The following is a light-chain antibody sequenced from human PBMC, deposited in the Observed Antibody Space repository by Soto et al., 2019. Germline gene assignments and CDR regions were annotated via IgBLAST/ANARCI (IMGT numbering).Light chain of an antibody. J-gene: IGLJ2*01. CDR2: DVS. CDR3: SSYTSSSTLVV. CDR1: SSDVGGYNY. V-gene: IGLV2-14*01. Sequence: QAVVTQPASVSGSPGQSITISCTGTSSDVGGYNYVSWYQQHPGKAPKLMIYDVSNRPSGVSNRFSGSKSGNTASLTISGLRAEDEADYYCSSYTSSSTLVVFGGGTQLTVL.